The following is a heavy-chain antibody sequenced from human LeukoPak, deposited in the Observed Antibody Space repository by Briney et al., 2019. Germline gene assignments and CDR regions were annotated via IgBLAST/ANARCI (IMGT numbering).Heavy chain of an antibody. D-gene: IGHD3-10*01. CDR3: ARTAITINTYNWFDP. Sequence: GRSLRLSCAASGFTFSSHAIHWVRQAPGKGLEWVAVISYDGSYKYYAESVKGRFTISRDNSKNTLFLQMNSLKVEGTGIYYCARTAITINTYNWFDPWGQGALVTVSS. CDR1: GFTFSSHA. V-gene: IGHV3-30*04. J-gene: IGHJ5*02. CDR2: ISYDGSYK.